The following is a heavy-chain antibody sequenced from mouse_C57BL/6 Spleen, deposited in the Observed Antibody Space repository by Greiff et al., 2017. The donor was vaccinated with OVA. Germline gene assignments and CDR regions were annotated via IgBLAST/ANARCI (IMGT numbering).Heavy chain of an antibody. V-gene: IGHV7-3*01. Sequence: EVKLMESGGGLVQPGGSLSLSCAASGFTFTDYYMSWVRQPPGKALEWLGFIRNKANGYTTDYSASVTGRFTLSRDNSQSILYLKMNALIAEDSATYYGARRHDGYYAMDDWGKGTSGTVSS. CDR1: GFTFTDYY. CDR2: IRNKANGYTT. J-gene: IGHJ4*01. D-gene: IGHD2-3*01. CDR3: ARRHDGYYAMDD.